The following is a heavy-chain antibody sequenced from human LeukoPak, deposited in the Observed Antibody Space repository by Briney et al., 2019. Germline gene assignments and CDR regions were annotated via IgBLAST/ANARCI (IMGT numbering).Heavy chain of an antibody. CDR1: GGTFSSYA. Sequence: ASVKVSYKASGGTFSSYAISWVRQAPGQGLEWMGGIIPIFGTANYAQKFQGRVTITADKSTSTAYMELSSLRSEDTAVYYCARAPLDYGDSRAALDIWGQGTMVTVSS. J-gene: IGHJ3*02. CDR2: IIPIFGTA. CDR3: ARAPLDYGDSRAALDI. V-gene: IGHV1-69*06. D-gene: IGHD4-17*01.